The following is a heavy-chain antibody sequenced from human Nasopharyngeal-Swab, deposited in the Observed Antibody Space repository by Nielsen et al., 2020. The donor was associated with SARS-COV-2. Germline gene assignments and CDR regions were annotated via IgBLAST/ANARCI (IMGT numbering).Heavy chain of an antibody. CDR1: GFTFSSYW. D-gene: IGHD3-3*01. Sequence: GESLKISCAASGFTFSSYWMSWVRQAPGKGPEWVANIKQDGSEKYYVDSVKGRFTISRDNAKNSLYLQMNSLRAEDTAVYYCARSSRGPYYDFWSGSNYPDYWGQGTLVTVSS. V-gene: IGHV3-7*03. CDR3: ARSSRGPYYDFWSGSNYPDY. J-gene: IGHJ4*02. CDR2: IKQDGSEK.